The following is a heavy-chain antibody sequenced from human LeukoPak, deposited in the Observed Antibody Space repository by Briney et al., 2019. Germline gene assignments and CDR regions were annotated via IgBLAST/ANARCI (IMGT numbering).Heavy chain of an antibody. V-gene: IGHV4-59*01. D-gene: IGHD2-2*01. Sequence: SQTLSLTCTVSGGSISSYYWSWIRQPPGKGLEWIGYIYYSGSTNYNPSLKSRVTISVDTSKNQFSLKLSSVTAADTAVYYCARSSTSSGPDYWGQGTLVTVSS. CDR3: ARSSTSSGPDY. CDR1: GGSISSYY. CDR2: IYYSGST. J-gene: IGHJ4*02.